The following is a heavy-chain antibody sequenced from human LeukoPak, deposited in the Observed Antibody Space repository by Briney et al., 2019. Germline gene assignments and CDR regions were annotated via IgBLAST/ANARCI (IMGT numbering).Heavy chain of an antibody. CDR2: INPNSGGT. CDR1: GYTFTGYY. J-gene: IGHJ4*02. CDR3: SRVEVDTAMVYYFDY. V-gene: IGHV1-2*02. Sequence: ASVKVSCKASGYTFTGYYMYWVRQAPGPGLEWMGWINPNSGGTNYAQKFQGRVTMTRDTSISTAYTELSRLRSDDTAVYYCSRVEVDTAMVYYFDYWGQGTLVTVSS. D-gene: IGHD5-18*01.